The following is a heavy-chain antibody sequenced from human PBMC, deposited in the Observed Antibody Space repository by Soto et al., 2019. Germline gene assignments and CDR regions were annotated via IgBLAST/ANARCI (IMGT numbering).Heavy chain of an antibody. CDR2: IWYDGSNK. Sequence: GGSLRLSCAASGFTFSSYGMHWVRQAPGKGLEWVAAIWYDGSNKYYADSVKGRFTISRDNSKNTLYLQMNSLRAEDTAVYYCARDASPYYYDSSGGDDAFDIWGQGTMVTVSS. V-gene: IGHV3-33*01. D-gene: IGHD3-22*01. CDR1: GFTFSSYG. CDR3: ARDASPYYYDSSGGDDAFDI. J-gene: IGHJ3*02.